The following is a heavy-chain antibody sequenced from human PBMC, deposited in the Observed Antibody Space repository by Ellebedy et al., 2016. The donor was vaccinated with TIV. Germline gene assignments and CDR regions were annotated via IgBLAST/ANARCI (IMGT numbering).Heavy chain of an antibody. Sequence: GSLRLSXTVSGGSISSYYWSWIRQPPGKGLEWIGYIYYSGSTNYNPSLKSRVTISVDTSKNQFSLKLSSVTAADTAVYYCAKSFVDFWSGYCNWGQGTLVTVSS. J-gene: IGHJ4*02. D-gene: IGHD3-3*01. CDR2: IYYSGST. V-gene: IGHV4-59*13. CDR3: AKSFVDFWSGYCN. CDR1: GGSISSYY.